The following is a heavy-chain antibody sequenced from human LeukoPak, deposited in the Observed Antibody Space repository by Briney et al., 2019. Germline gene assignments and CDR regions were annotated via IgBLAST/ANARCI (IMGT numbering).Heavy chain of an antibody. CDR3: ARDRGYSSSPYFQH. J-gene: IGHJ1*01. CDR2: ISYDGSNK. CDR1: GFTFSSYA. D-gene: IGHD6-13*01. V-gene: IGHV3-30-3*01. Sequence: GGSLRLSCAASGFTFSSYAMHWVRQAPGKGLEWVAVISYDGSNKYYADSVKGRFTISRDNSKNTLYLQMNSLRAEDTAVYYCARDRGYSSSPYFQHWGQGTLVTVSS.